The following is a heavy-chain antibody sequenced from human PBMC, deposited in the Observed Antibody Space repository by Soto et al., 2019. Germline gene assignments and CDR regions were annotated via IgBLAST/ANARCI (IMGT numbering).Heavy chain of an antibody. CDR1: GYTFTSYG. CDR2: ISAYNGNT. D-gene: IGHD3-9*01. V-gene: IGHV1-18*01. J-gene: IGHJ4*02. CDR3: ARAGDYHILTGYYRGGISY. Sequence: ASVKVSCKASGYTFTSYGISWVRQAPGQGLEWMGWISAYNGNTNYAQKLQGRVTMTTDTSTSTAYMELRSLRSDDTAVYYCARAGDYHILTGYYRGGISYWGQGTLVTVSS.